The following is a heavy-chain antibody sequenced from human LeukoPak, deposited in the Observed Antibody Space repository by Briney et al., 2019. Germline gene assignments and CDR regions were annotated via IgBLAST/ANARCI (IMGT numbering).Heavy chain of an antibody. V-gene: IGHV3-48*01. CDR3: ARAVISIFDN. Sequence: GGSLRLSCAASGFTLSSYSMNWVRQAPGKGLAWVSYISSSSSTIQYADSVKGRFTISRDNAENSLYLQMNSLGVEDTAVYYCARAVISIFDNWGQGTLVTVSS. CDR1: GFTLSSYS. J-gene: IGHJ4*02. D-gene: IGHD3-3*02. CDR2: ISSSSSTI.